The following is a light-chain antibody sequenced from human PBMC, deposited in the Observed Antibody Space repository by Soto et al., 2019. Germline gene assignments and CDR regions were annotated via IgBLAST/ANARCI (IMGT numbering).Light chain of an antibody. J-gene: IGKJ2*01. CDR3: LQDLQTPQ. CDR2: LGS. CDR1: QSLLHSSGCMY. Sequence: DIVMTQSPLSLPVTPGEPASISCRSSQSLLHSSGCMYLDCYLQKPGQSPHLLIYLGSNRASGVTDRFSGSGSGTDLTLKIIRVEAEDVGLHNCLQDLQTPQFGQGTKLEIK. V-gene: IGKV2-28*01.